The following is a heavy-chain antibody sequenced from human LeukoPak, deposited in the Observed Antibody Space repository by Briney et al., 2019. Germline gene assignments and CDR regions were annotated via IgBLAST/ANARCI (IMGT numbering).Heavy chain of an antibody. V-gene: IGHV4-59*08. D-gene: IGHD3-22*01. J-gene: IGHJ4*02. Sequence: SETLSLTCAVYGGSFSGYYWSWIRQPPGKGLEWIGYIYYSGSTNYNPSLKSRVTISVDTSKNQFSLKLSSVTAADTAVYYCARHGDSSGYYYTLYFDYWGQGTLVTVSS. CDR1: GGSFSGYY. CDR2: IYYSGST. CDR3: ARHGDSSGYYYTLYFDY.